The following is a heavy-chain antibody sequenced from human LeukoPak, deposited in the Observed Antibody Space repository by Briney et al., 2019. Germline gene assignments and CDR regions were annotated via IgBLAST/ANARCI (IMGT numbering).Heavy chain of an antibody. CDR1: GFSLRTSGVG. CDR2: IYWDDDK. Sequence: SGPTLVKPTQTLTLTCTFSGFSLRTSGVGVGWIRQPPGKALEWLGFIYWDDDKRYSPSLRSRLTITKDTSKNQVVLTMTNMDPVDTATYYCAHNRITSTYASETSWLDPWGQGILVTVSS. V-gene: IGHV2-5*02. D-gene: IGHD5/OR15-5a*01. J-gene: IGHJ5*02. CDR3: AHNRITSTYASETSWLDP.